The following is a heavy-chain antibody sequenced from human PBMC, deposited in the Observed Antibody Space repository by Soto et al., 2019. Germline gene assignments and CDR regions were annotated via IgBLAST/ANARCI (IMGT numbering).Heavy chain of an antibody. CDR2: IIPIFGTA. J-gene: IGHJ4*02. D-gene: IGHD3-22*01. CDR1: GGTFSSYA. CDR3: ARELGYYYDSSGYYPFDY. V-gene: IGHV1-69*13. Sequence: SVKVSCKASGGTFSSYAISWVRQAPGQGLEWMGGIIPIFGTANYAQKFQGRVTITADESTSTAYMELSSLRSEDTAVYYCARELGYYYDSSGYYPFDYWGQGTLVTVSS.